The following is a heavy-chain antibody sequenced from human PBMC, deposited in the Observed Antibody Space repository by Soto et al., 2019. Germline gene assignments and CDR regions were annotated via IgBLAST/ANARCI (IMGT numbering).Heavy chain of an antibody. Sequence: ASVKVSCKVSGSTLNELSIYWVRQPPGKGLDWMGGFDPDDGKAIYAQSFQGRLTMTEDTSTDTVYMELSSLTSEDTAVYYCAKIQQQVVGDNWLDPWGQGTLVTVSS. CDR2: FDPDDGKA. CDR1: GSTLNELS. CDR3: AKIQQQVVGDNWLDP. V-gene: IGHV1-24*01. J-gene: IGHJ5*02. D-gene: IGHD6-13*01.